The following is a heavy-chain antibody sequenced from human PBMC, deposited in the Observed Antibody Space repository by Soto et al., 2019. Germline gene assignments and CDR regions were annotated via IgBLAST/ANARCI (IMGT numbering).Heavy chain of an antibody. Sequence: PGGSLRLSCAASGFTFSSYAMSWVRQAPGKGLEWVSAISGSGGSTYYADSVKGRFTISRDNSKNTLYLQMNSLRAEDTAVYYCAKVTPLYYYDSSGQGAFDIWGHGTMVTVSS. CDR2: ISGSGGST. J-gene: IGHJ3*02. D-gene: IGHD3-22*01. CDR1: GFTFSSYA. CDR3: AKVTPLYYYDSSGQGAFDI. V-gene: IGHV3-23*01.